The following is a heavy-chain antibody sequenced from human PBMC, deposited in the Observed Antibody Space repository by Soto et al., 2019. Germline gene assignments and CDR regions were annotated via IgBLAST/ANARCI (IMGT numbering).Heavy chain of an antibody. V-gene: IGHV1-8*01. D-gene: IGHD2-21*02. Sequence: QVQLVQSGAEVKKPGASVKVSCKASGYMFSNYDIIWVRQATGQGLEWMGWMNPDSDKTDYAQKFQGRVTMTGNPSISTAYMELTALTYEDTAIFFRARPGARYCGGDCYSSHWGQGTLVTVSS. J-gene: IGHJ4*02. CDR3: ARPGARYCGGDCYSSH. CDR2: MNPDSDKT. CDR1: GYMFSNYD.